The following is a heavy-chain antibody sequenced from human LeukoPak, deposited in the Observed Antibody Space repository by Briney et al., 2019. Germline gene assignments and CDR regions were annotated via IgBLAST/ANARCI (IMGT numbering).Heavy chain of an antibody. D-gene: IGHD7-27*01. Sequence: ASVTVSCKASGYTFTGYYMHWVRQAPGQGLEWMGRINPNSGGTNYAQKFQGRVTMTRDTSISTAYMELSRLRSDDTAVYYCARALSGPFLYYYYYGMDVWGQGTTVTVPS. J-gene: IGHJ6*02. CDR3: ARALSGPFLYYYYYGMDV. V-gene: IGHV1-2*06. CDR2: INPNSGGT. CDR1: GYTFTGYY.